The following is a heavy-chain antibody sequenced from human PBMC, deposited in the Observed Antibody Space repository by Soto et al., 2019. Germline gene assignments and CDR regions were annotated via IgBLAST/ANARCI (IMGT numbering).Heavy chain of an antibody. CDR1: GYTFTSYY. J-gene: IGHJ4*02. V-gene: IGHV1-46*03. CDR2: INPSGGST. D-gene: IGHD2-15*01. Sequence: GASVKVSCKASGYTFTSYYMHWVRQAPGQGLEWMGIINPSGGSTSYAQKFQGRVTMTRDTSTSTVYMELSSLRSEDTAVYYCARESYCSGGSCYYFDYWGQGTLVTVSS. CDR3: ARESYCSGGSCYYFDY.